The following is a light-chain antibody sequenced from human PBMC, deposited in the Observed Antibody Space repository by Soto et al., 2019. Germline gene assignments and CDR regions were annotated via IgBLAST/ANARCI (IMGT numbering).Light chain of an antibody. Sequence: EIVLTQSPGTLSLSPGERATLSCRASQSVSSSHLAWYRQKPGQAPRLLIYGASSRATGIPDRFSGSGSGTDFALTISRLEPEDFAVYYCQQYGSSPTTFGGGTKAEIK. CDR2: GAS. CDR3: QQYGSSPTT. V-gene: IGKV3-20*01. CDR1: QSVSSSH. J-gene: IGKJ4*01.